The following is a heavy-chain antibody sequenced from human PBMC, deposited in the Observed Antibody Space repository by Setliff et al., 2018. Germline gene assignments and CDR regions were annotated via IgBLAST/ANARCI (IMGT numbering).Heavy chain of an antibody. CDR3: ARDRRIVGARHAFDI. Sequence: PSETLSLTCTVSGGSISSGGYYWSWIRQHPGNGLEWIGYIYYSGSTYYNPSLKSRVTISVDTSKNQFSLKLSSVTAADTAVYYCARDRRIVGARHAFDIWGQGTMVTVSS. J-gene: IGHJ3*02. D-gene: IGHD1-26*01. V-gene: IGHV4-31*03. CDR1: GGSISSGGYY. CDR2: IYYSGST.